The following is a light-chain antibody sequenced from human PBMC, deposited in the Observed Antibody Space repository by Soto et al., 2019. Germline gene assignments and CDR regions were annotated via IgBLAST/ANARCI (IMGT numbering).Light chain of an antibody. CDR2: GAS. J-gene: IGKJ2*01. V-gene: IGKV3-20*01. CDR1: QTISSNY. Sequence: EIVLTQSPGTLSLSPGERATLSCRASQTISSNYLAWYQQKPGQAPRLLIYGASSRATGIPVRFSGSGSGIAFALTISRLEPEDSAVYYCQQHGSSPRTFGQGTTLAIK. CDR3: QQHGSSPRT.